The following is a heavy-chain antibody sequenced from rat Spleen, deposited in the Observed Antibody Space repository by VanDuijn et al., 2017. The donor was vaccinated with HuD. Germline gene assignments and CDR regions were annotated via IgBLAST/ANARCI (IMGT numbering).Heavy chain of an antibody. J-gene: IGHJ4*01. Sequence: EVQLVESGGGLVQPGRSLKLSCAASGFTFSDYYMAWVRQAPKKGLEWVASISTGGGNTYYPDSVKGRFTISRDNAESTVYLQMNSLRSEDTATYYCGKDMNYYSTYPFYVMGDWGQGASVTVSS. D-gene: IGHD1-2*01. CDR3: GKDMNYYSTYPFYVMGD. V-gene: IGHV5-25*01. CDR2: ISTGGGNT. CDR1: GFTFSDYY.